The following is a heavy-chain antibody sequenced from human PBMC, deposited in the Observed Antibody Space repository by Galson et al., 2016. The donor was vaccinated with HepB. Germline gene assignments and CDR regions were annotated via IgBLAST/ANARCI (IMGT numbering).Heavy chain of an antibody. V-gene: IGHV4-59*01. D-gene: IGHD2-15*01. J-gene: IGHJ4*02. CDR3: ASGRTARYLNF. CDR2: VLQGARST. CDR1: GASMFSYF. Sequence: ETLSLTCSVSGASMFSYFWSWVRLSPGKEMEWLGYVLQGARSTHYSPSFRSRITLSVDTSKSQFFLTLNSLTTADTAIYYCASGRTARYLNFWGQGTQVTVSS.